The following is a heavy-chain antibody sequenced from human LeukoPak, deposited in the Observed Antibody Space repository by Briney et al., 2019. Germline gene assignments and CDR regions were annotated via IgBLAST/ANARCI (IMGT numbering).Heavy chain of an antibody. CDR3: AMGGDITTSQIEY. D-gene: IGHD1-20*01. CDR2: ISGSCGIS. J-gene: IGHJ4*02. CDR1: GFTFSSYA. Sequence: GGPLRLSCAASGFTFSSYAMSWVPQAPGKGLEWVSAISGSCGISYYADYVKGRFTISQDNSKNRLCLQMNNLRAEETDVYYCAMGGDITTSQIEYWGQGTLVTV. V-gene: IGHV3-23*01.